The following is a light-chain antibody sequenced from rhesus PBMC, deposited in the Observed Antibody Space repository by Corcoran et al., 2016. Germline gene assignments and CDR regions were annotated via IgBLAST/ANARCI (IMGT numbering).Light chain of an antibody. CDR3: SSYAGSNTFI. J-gene: IGLJ1*01. Sequence: QAALTQPPSVSGSPGQSVTLSCTGTSSDIGGYNYVSWYQQHPGKAPKLRIYDVSKRPSGVSDRFSGSTSGNTASLTISGRQAEEEADYYCSSYAGSNTFIFGAGTRLTVL. V-gene: IGLV2-23*01. CDR1: SSDIGGYNY. CDR2: DVS.